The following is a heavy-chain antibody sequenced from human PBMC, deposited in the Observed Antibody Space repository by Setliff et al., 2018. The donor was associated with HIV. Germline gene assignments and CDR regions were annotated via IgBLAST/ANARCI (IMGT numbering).Heavy chain of an antibody. D-gene: IGHD6-19*01. CDR1: GFSFSSYA. CDR3: AKADTSGWYPHFQF. CDR2: IFHDGGNK. J-gene: IGHJ4*02. V-gene: IGHV3-33*06. Sequence: GGSLRLSCAASGFSFSSYAMHWVRQTPGKGLEWVAIIFHDGGNKYYADSVKGRFTISRDNSKNTLYLQMNSLGAEDTAVYYCAKADTSGWYPHFQFWGQGTLVTVSS.